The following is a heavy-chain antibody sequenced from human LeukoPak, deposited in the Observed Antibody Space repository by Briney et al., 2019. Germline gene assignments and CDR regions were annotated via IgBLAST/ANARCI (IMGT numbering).Heavy chain of an antibody. V-gene: IGHV3-30*18. CDR3: AKRGGATTGYFDY. CDR1: GFTFSSYG. J-gene: IGHJ4*02. Sequence: PGGSLRLSCAASGFTFSSYGMHWVRQAPGKGLEWVAVISYDGSNKYYADSVKGRFTISRDNSKNTLYLQMNSLRAEDTAVYYCAKRGGATTGYFDYWGQGTLVTVSS. D-gene: IGHD1-26*01. CDR2: ISYDGSNK.